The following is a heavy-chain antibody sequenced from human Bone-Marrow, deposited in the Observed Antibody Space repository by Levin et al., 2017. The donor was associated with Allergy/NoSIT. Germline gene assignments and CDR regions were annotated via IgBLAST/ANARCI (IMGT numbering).Heavy chain of an antibody. D-gene: IGHD1-26*01. CDR3: ARSGGTYYTYWYFDL. CDR1: GFTFSTYA. Sequence: GESLKISCAASGFTFSTYAMHWVRQAPGKGLEFVSAISSNGGNTYYANSVKGRFTISRDNSRNTLYLQMGSLRAEDMAVYYCARSGGTYYTYWYFDLWGRGTLVSVSS. V-gene: IGHV3-64*01. J-gene: IGHJ2*01. CDR2: ISSNGGNT.